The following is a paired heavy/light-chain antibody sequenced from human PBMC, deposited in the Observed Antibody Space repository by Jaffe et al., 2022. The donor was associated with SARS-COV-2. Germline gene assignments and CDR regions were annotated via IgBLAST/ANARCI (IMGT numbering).Heavy chain of an antibody. CDR2: ISGSGGST. CDR3: AKDSAYCSSTSCLYWYFDL. Sequence: EVQLLESGGGLVQPGGSLRLSCAASGFTFSSYAMSWVRQAPGKGLEWVSAISGSGGSTYNADSVKGRFTISRDNSKNTLYLQMNSLRAEDTAVYYCAKDSAYCSSTSCLYWYFDLWGRGTLVTVSS. D-gene: IGHD2-2*01. V-gene: IGHV3-23*01. J-gene: IGHJ2*01. CDR1: GFTFSSYA.
Light chain of an antibody. CDR1: QSISSY. Sequence: DIQMTQSPSSLSASVRDRVTITCRASQSISSYLNWYQQKPGKAPKLLIYAASSLQSGVPSRFSGSGSGTDFTLTINSLQPEDFATYYCQQSYSIPPTFGGGTKVEIK. CDR2: AAS. J-gene: IGKJ4*01. V-gene: IGKV1-39*01. CDR3: QQSYSIPPT.